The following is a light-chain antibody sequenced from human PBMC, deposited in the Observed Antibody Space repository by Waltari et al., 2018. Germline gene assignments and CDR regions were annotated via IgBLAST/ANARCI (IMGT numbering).Light chain of an antibody. CDR2: GAS. Sequence: EIVLTQSPGTLSLSPGERATLSCRASQTVSSNYLAWYQQKPGQAPRLLINGASTRATGIPDRFSGSGSGTDFTLTISRLEPEDFVVYYCQQYGSSPVTFGQGTRVEI. J-gene: IGKJ5*01. CDR3: QQYGSSPVT. CDR1: QTVSSNY. V-gene: IGKV3-20*01.